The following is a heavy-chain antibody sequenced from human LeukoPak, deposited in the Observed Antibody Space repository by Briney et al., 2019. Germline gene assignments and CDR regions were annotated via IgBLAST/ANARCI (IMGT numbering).Heavy chain of an antibody. CDR1: GFTFSTSW. D-gene: IGHD3-22*01. J-gene: IGHJ4*02. CDR3: ARFSLYDNSGYYSWLFDF. CDR2: IQQDGSAK. V-gene: IGHV3-7*01. Sequence: GGSLRLSCAASGFTFSTSWMSWVRQAPGKGLEWVANIQQDGSAKYYVDSVKGQFTISRDNAKNSLYLQMNSPRAEDTAVYYCARFSLYDNSGYYSWLFDFWGQGTLVTVSS.